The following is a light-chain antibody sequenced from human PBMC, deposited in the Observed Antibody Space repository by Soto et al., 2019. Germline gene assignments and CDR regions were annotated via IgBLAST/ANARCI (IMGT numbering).Light chain of an antibody. V-gene: IGLV1-51*01. Sequence: QSVLTQPPSVSAAPGQTVTISCSGSSSNIGNNYVSWYQHLPGTAPKLLILADDKRPSGIPDRFSGSKSDTSATLGITGLQTGDEADYYCGTWDSSLSAYVFGTGTKLTVL. J-gene: IGLJ1*01. CDR3: GTWDSSLSAYV. CDR2: ADD. CDR1: SSNIGNNY.